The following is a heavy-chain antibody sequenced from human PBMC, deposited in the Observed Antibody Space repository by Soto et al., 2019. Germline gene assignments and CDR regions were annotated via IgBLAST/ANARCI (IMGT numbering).Heavy chain of an antibody. D-gene: IGHD3-10*01. J-gene: IGHJ3*02. Sequence: EVQLVESGGGLVQPGGSLTLSCAASGFPFSRHWMHWVRQAPGKGLVWVSRIKTDGTSTSYADSVKGRFTISRDNAKNTLGLQMNSRTAEDTAVYYCARDMRAVPWYGGVSSAFDIWGQGTVVTVSS. CDR3: ARDMRAVPWYGGVSSAFDI. V-gene: IGHV3-74*01. CDR1: GFPFSRHW. CDR2: IKTDGTST.